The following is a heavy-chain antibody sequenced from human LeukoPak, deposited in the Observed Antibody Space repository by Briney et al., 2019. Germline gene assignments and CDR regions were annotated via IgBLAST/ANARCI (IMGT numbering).Heavy chain of an antibody. CDR2: INPNSGGT. CDR1: GYTFIAHY. J-gene: IGHJ4*02. Sequence: VASVKVSCKASGYTFIAHYLHWVRQAPGQGLEWMGWINPNSGGTNYAQQFQGRLTMTRDTSISTAYMELSRLRSDDTAVYYCARVKTMIIVVSLFDYWGQGTLVTVSS. CDR3: ARVKTMIIVVSLFDY. D-gene: IGHD3-22*01. V-gene: IGHV1-2*02.